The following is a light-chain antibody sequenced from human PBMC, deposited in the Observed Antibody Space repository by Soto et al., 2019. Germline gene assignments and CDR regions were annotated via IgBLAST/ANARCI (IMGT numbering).Light chain of an antibody. Sequence: QSVLSQPPSASGTPGQTVTVSCSGTYSNIGINDVHWYRQLSGTAPQILIYDTSQRATGVPDRFSGSRSGTSASLVISGLQTEDEVDYHCAAWDDSLNGPAFGGGTKLTVL. CDR1: YSNIGIND. J-gene: IGLJ2*01. CDR3: AAWDDSLNGPA. V-gene: IGLV1-44*01. CDR2: DTS.